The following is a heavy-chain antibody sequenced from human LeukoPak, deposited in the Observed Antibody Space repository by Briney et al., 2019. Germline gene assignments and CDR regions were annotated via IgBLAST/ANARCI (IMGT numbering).Heavy chain of an antibody. D-gene: IGHD2-21*02. CDR1: GYTFTSYG. CDR2: ISAYNGNT. J-gene: IGHJ4*02. V-gene: IGHV1-18*01. CDR3: ARDPDSYCGGDCYSDY. Sequence: ASVKVSCKASGYTFTSYGISWVRQAPGQGLEWMGWISAYNGNTNYAQKLQGRVTMTTDTSTRTAYMELRSLRSDDTAVYYCARDPDSYCGGDCYSDYWGQGTLVTVSS.